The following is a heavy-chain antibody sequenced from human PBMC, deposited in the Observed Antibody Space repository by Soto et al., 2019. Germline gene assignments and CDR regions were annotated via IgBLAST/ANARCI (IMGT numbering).Heavy chain of an antibody. V-gene: IGHV1-69*17. D-gene: IGHD5-18*01. CDR3: ASLPGVTSWIQLGSSSLGEYGMDV. CDR1: GGTFSSYA. J-gene: IGHJ6*02. Sequence: QVQLVQSGAEVKKPGSSVKVSCKASGGTFSSYAISWVRQAPGQGLEWMGGIIPIFGIANYAEKFQGRVTINADKPTSTDYMELSSVRSEDTDVYYCASLPGVTSWIQLGSSSLGEYGMDVWGQGTTVTVSS. CDR2: IIPIFGIA.